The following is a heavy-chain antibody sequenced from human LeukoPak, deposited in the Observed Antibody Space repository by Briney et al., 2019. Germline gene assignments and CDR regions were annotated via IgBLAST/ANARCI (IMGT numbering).Heavy chain of an antibody. Sequence: ASVKLSCKASGYTFTSYDINWVRQATGQRLEWIGWRNPNSGNTGYAQKFQGRVTITRNTSVSTAYMELSRLRSEDTAVYYCAGGRREIVGAIFEYWFDPWGQGTLVSVSS. J-gene: IGHJ5*02. V-gene: IGHV1-8*03. CDR1: GYTFTSYD. CDR3: AGGRREIVGAIFEYWFDP. D-gene: IGHD1-26*01. CDR2: RNPNSGNT.